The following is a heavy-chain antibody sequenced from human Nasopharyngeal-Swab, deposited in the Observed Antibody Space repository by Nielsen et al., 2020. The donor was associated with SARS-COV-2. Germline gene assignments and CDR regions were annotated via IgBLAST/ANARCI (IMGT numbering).Heavy chain of an antibody. D-gene: IGHD5-18*01. J-gene: IGHJ4*02. CDR3: ARVDTAMAASDY. Sequence: ASVKVSCKASGYTFTSYDINWVRQATGQGLEWMGWMNPNSGNTGYAQKFQGRVTMTRNTSISTAYMELSSLRSEDTAVYYCARVDTAMAASDYWGQGTLVTVSS. CDR1: GYTFTSYD. CDR2: MNPNSGNT. V-gene: IGHV1-8*01.